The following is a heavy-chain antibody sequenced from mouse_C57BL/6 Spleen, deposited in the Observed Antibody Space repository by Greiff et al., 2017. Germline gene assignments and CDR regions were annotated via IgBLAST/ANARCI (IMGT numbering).Heavy chain of an antibody. Sequence: EVQLQQSGPELVKPGASVKISCKASGYTFTDYYMNWVKQSHGKSLEWIGDINHNNGGTSYNQKFKGKATLTVDKSSSTAYMELRSLTSEDSAVYYCAIKGYDYDQSFYYAMDYWGQGTSVTVSS. CDR1: GYTFTDYY. CDR2: INHNNGGT. V-gene: IGHV1-26*01. J-gene: IGHJ4*01. CDR3: AIKGYDYDQSFYYAMDY. D-gene: IGHD2-4*01.